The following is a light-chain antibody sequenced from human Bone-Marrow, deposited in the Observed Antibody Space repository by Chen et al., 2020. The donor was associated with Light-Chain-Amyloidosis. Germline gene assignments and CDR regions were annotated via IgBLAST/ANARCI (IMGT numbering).Light chain of an antibody. CDR2: YDS. CDR1: NIGSTS. J-gene: IGLJ3*02. V-gene: IGLV3-21*02. CDR3: QVWDRSSDRPV. Sequence: SYVLTQPSSVSVDHGQTATNACGGTNIGSTSVHWYQQTQGQAPLLVVYYDSDRPSGIPERLSGSNSGNTATLTISRVEAGDEADYYCQVWDRSSDRPVFGGGTKLTVL.